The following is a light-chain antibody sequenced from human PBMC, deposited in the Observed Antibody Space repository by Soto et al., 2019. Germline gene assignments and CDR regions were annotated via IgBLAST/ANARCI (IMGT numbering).Light chain of an antibody. CDR2: DAS. CDR1: QSVSSN. Sequence: EVVMTQSHDTLAVSPGERATLSWGSSQSVSSNLAWYQQKPGQAPRLLIYDASNRATGIPARFSGSGSGTDFTLTISSLEPEDFAVYYCQQRSNGPPITFGQGTRLEIK. V-gene: IGKV3-11*01. CDR3: QQRSNGPPIT. J-gene: IGKJ5*01.